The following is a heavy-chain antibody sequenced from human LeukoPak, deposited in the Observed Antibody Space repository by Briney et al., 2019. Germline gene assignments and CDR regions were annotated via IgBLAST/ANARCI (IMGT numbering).Heavy chain of an antibody. Sequence: SVKVSCKASGGTFSSYAISWVRQAPGQGLEWMGGIIPIFGTANYAQKFRGRVTITADKSMSTAYMELSSLRSEDTAVYYCARERHDFWSGYSSRKYFDYWGQGTLVTVSS. D-gene: IGHD3-3*01. J-gene: IGHJ4*02. CDR1: GGTFSSYA. V-gene: IGHV1-69*06. CDR3: ARERHDFWSGYSSRKYFDY. CDR2: IIPIFGTA.